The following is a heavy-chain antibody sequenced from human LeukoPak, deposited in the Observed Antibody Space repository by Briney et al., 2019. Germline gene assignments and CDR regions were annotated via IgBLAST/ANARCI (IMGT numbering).Heavy chain of an antibody. CDR2: ISSSSSYI. Sequence: GGSLRLSCAASGFTFSSYSMNWVRQAPGKGLEWVSSISSSSSYIYYADSVKDRFTISRDNAKNLLYLQMNSLRAEDTAVYYCARDLQSSGWYSDWGQGTLVTVSS. V-gene: IGHV3-21*01. J-gene: IGHJ4*02. CDR3: ARDLQSSGWYSD. CDR1: GFTFSSYS. D-gene: IGHD6-19*01.